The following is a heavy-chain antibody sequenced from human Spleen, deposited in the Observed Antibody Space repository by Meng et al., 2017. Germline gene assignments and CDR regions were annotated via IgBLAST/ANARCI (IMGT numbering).Heavy chain of an antibody. V-gene: IGHV4-34*01. CDR1: GGSFSGYY. Sequence: QVQLQQWGAGLLKPSETRSLTCAVYGGSFSGYYWSWIRQPPGKGLEWIGEINHSGSTNYNPSLESRATISVDTSQNNLSLKLSSVTAADSAVYYCARGPTTMAHDFDYWGQGTLVTVSS. CDR2: INHSGST. D-gene: IGHD4-11*01. CDR3: ARGPTTMAHDFDY. J-gene: IGHJ4*02.